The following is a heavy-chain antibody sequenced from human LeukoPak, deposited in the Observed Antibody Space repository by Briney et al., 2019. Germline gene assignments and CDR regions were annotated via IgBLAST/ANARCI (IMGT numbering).Heavy chain of an antibody. CDR1: GFTFSTYN. CDR2: ISSSSSDR. CDR3: ARPYQQWNDAFDI. D-gene: IGHD6-19*01. J-gene: IGHJ3*02. V-gene: IGHV3-21*01. Sequence: GGSLRLSCAASGFTFSTYNMNWGRQAPGKGLEWGSSISSSSSDRYYADSVKGRFTLSRDNAKNSLYLKMTSLRAEDTAVYYCARPYQQWNDAFDIWGQGTMVTVSS.